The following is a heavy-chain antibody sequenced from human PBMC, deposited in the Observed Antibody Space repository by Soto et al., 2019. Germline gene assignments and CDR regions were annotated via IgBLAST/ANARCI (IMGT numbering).Heavy chain of an antibody. CDR3: VRDGTKTLRDWFDP. V-gene: IGHV4-4*07. Sequence: LCLTCNVSGASIRSFYWSWIRKSAGKGLEWIGRIYATGTTDYNPSLKSRVMMSVDTSKKQFSLKLRSVTAADTAVYYCVRDGTKTLRDWFDPWGQGISVTVSS. CDR1: GASIRSFY. D-gene: IGHD1-1*01. CDR2: IYATGTT. J-gene: IGHJ5*02.